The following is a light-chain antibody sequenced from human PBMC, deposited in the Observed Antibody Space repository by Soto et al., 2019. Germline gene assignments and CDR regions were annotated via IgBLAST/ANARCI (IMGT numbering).Light chain of an antibody. V-gene: IGLV2-14*01. CDR2: EVS. Sequence: QSALTQPASVSGSPGQSITISCTGTSSDVGGYKYVSWYQQHPGKAPKAMIYEVSNRPSGVSTRFSGSKSGNTASLIISGLQADDEGDHYCSSYRSIGSLVFGTGTKVTVL. J-gene: IGLJ1*01. CDR1: SSDVGGYKY. CDR3: SSYRSIGSLV.